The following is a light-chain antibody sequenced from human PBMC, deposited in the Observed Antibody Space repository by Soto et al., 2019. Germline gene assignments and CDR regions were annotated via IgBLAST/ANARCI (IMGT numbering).Light chain of an antibody. CDR1: QSVSSSY. Sequence: IVLTQSPGTLSLSPGERATLSCRASQSVSSSYLAWYQQKPGQAPRLLIYGASSRATGIPDRFSGSGSGTDFTLTISRLEPDDFAVYYCQQYGSSSITFGQGTLLEIK. CDR2: GAS. CDR3: QQYGSSSIT. J-gene: IGKJ5*01. V-gene: IGKV3-20*01.